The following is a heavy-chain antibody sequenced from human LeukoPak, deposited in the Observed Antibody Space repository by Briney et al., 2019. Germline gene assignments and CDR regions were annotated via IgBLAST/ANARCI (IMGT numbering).Heavy chain of an antibody. CDR3: ARDGSGTAFDI. V-gene: IGHV3-66*01. D-gene: IGHD3-10*01. J-gene: IGHJ3*02. CDR2: IYSGGST. Sequence: GGSPRLSGAASGFTVSSNYMSWVRQAPGKGLEWVSVIYSGGSTYYADSVKGRFTISRDNSKNTLYLQMNSLRAEDTAVYYCARDGSGTAFDIWGQGTMVTVSS. CDR1: GFTVSSNY.